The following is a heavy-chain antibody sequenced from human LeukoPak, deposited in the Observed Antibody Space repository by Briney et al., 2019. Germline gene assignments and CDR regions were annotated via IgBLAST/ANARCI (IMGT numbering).Heavy chain of an antibody. CDR3: ARSWSERSRHYYGLDV. V-gene: IGHV1-18*01. D-gene: IGHD6-13*01. CDR1: GYTFTSFG. CDR2: ISAYNGNT. J-gene: IGHJ6*02. Sequence: GASVRVSCKASGYTFTSFGITWVRQAPVQGLEWMAWISAYNGNTNYAQKLQGRVSVSTDTSTSTAYMELRSLRPDDTAVYYCARSWSERSRHYYGLDVWGQGTTVTVSS.